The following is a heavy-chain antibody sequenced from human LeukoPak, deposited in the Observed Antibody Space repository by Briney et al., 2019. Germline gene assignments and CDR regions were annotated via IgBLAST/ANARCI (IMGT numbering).Heavy chain of an antibody. CDR1: GYSFTRYW. D-gene: IGHD5-18*01. V-gene: IGHV5-51*01. CDR3: ARSIQLWAYNWFDP. CDR2: IDPGESGT. Sequence: PGEALKISCKGSGYSFTRYWIGWGRQMPGKGLEWMGMIDPGESGTRYSPSFQGQVTISADKSISTAYLQWSSLKASDTAMYYCARSIQLWAYNWFDPWGQGTLVTVSS. J-gene: IGHJ5*02.